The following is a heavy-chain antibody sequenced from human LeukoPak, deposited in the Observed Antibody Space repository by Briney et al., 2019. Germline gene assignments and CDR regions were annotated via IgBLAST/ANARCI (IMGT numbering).Heavy chain of an antibody. Sequence: ASVTVSCKASGYTFTTYGMNWVRQAPGQGLEWMGWINTNTGNPTYAQGFTGRFVFSLDTSVSTAYLQISSLKAEDTAVYYCAGDTGFSMLRGILFWGQGTLVTVSS. V-gene: IGHV7-4-1*02. D-gene: IGHD3-10*01. CDR3: AGDTGFSMLRGILF. J-gene: IGHJ4*02. CDR2: INTNTGNP. CDR1: GYTFTTYG.